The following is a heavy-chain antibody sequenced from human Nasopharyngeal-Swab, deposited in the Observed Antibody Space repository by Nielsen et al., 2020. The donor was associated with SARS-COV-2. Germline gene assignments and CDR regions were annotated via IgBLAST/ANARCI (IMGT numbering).Heavy chain of an antibody. J-gene: IGHJ4*02. CDR1: GFTFSNYD. CDR3: VRGARRNNYYGSGSYGEFDY. Sequence: GESLKISCAASGFTFSNYDMHWVRQATGKGLEWVSVIGTAGDAYYPGSVQGRFTISRENAKNSLYLQMNSLRAGDTAVYYCVRGARRNNYYGSGSYGEFDYWGQGTLVTVSS. V-gene: IGHV3-13*01. CDR2: IGTAGDA. D-gene: IGHD3-10*01.